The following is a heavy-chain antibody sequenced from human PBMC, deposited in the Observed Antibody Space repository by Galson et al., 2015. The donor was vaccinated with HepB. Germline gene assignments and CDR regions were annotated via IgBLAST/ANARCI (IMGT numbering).Heavy chain of an antibody. CDR2: IKQDGSEK. J-gene: IGHJ4*02. CDR1: GFTFSSYW. CDR3: ARHPPKGIMITFGGVIVPPLFDY. V-gene: IGHV3-7*03. Sequence: SLRLSCAASGFTFSSYWMSWVRQAPGKGLEWVANIKQDGSEKYYVDSVKGRFTISRDNAKNSLYLQMNSLRAEDTAVYYCARHPPKGIMITFGGVIVPPLFDYWGQGTLVTVSS. D-gene: IGHD3-16*02.